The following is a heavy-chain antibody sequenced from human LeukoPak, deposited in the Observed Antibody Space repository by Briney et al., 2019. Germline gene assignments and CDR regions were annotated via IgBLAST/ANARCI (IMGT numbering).Heavy chain of an antibody. CDR2: IYYSGST. J-gene: IGHJ4*02. CDR1: GGSISSSSYY. Sequence: SETLSLTCTVSGGSISSSSYYWGWIRQPPGKGLEWIGSIYYSGSTYYNPSLKSRVTISVDTSKNQFSLKLSSVTAADTAVYYCARGGDRSFDYWGQGTLVTVSS. D-gene: IGHD3-10*01. V-gene: IGHV4-39*07. CDR3: ARGGDRSFDY.